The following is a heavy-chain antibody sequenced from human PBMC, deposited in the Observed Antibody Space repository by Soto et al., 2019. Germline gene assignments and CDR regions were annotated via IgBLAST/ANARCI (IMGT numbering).Heavy chain of an antibody. V-gene: IGHV1-46*01. Sequence: QVQLVQSGAEVKRPGASVRISCRASGFPFTNYYMNWVRLAPGRGLEWMAKIKPSGGATTYPQRFQGRVAVTSDTSSPTVCMVILFLKAADTAVYYCARGLRDFIWGQGDQGTVSS. D-gene: IGHD6-19*01. CDR3: ARGLRDFI. CDR2: IKPSGGAT. CDR1: GFPFTNYY. J-gene: IGHJ4*02.